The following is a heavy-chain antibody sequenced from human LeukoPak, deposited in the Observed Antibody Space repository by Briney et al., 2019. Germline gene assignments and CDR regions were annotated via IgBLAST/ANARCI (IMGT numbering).Heavy chain of an antibody. CDR1: GFTFSSYA. D-gene: IGHD3-22*01. V-gene: IGHV3-23*01. CDR2: ISRSGGST. CDR3: AKNYYDSSGYYYVSCIDY. J-gene: IGHJ4*02. Sequence: PGGSLRLSCAASGFTFSSYAMSCVRQAPGKGLEWVSAISRSGGSTYYADSVKGRFTISRDNSKNTLYLQMNSLRAEDTAVYYCAKNYYDSSGYYYVSCIDYWGQGTLVTVSS.